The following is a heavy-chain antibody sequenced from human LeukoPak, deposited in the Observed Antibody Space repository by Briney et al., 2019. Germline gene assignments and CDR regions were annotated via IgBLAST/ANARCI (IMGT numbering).Heavy chain of an antibody. J-gene: IGHJ5*02. CDR1: GYAISSGCY. D-gene: IGHD2-2*02. V-gene: IGHV4-38-2*02. CDR2: IYQSGST. CDR3: ARHGEDIVVVPAAIMYGGFDP. Sequence: SHTLSLTGTVSGYAISSGCYWGWIRQPPGKGLEWSGSIYQSGSTYFNPFLKSRVTISVDTSKNQFSLKLSSVTAADTAVYYCARHGEDIVVVPAAIMYGGFDPWGQGTLVTVSS.